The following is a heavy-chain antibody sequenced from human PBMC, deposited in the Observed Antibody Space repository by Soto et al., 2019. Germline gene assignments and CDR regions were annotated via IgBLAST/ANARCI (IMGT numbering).Heavy chain of an antibody. D-gene: IGHD3-3*01. J-gene: IGHJ6*02. CDR3: TRGTGFWSGYYRYYGMDV. CDR2: INTDSGDT. Sequence: DSVKVSCKASGYSFSGYLLHWVRQAPGQGLEWMGWINTDSGDTKYARKFQGRVTMTRDTSTSTGYMELSSLRSDDTAVYHCTRGTGFWSGYYRYYGMDVWVPETLLVTVSS. V-gene: IGHV1-2*02. CDR1: GYSFSGYL.